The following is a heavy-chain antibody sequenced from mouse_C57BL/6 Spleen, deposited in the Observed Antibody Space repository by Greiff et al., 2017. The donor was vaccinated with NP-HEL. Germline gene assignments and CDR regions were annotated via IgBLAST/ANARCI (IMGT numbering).Heavy chain of an antibody. CDR1: GYAFTNYL. CDR2: INPGSGGT. CDR3: ASIRRTMDY. Sequence: QVQLKQSGAELVRPGTSVKVSCKASGYAFTNYLIEWVKQRPGQGLEWIGVINPGSGGTNYNEKFKGKATLTADKSSSTAYMQLSSLTSEDSAVYFCASIRRTMDYWGQGTSVTVSS. V-gene: IGHV1-54*01. J-gene: IGHJ4*01. D-gene: IGHD1-1*01.